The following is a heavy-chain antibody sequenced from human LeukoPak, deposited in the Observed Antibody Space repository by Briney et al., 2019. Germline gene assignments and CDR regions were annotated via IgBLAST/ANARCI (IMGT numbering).Heavy chain of an antibody. D-gene: IGHD3-3*01. CDR1: GYTFSDYY. Sequence: PGGSLSLSCAASGYTFSDYYMSWLRQAPGKGREWVSYISSSGSTIYYADSVKGRFTISRDNAKNSLYLQMNSLRAEDTAVYYCAAKYYDFWSGYYDWGQGTLVTVSS. CDR2: ISSSGSTI. J-gene: IGHJ4*02. V-gene: IGHV3-11*04. CDR3: AAKYYDFWSGYYD.